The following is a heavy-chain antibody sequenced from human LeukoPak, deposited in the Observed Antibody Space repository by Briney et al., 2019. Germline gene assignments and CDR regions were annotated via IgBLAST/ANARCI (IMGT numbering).Heavy chain of an antibody. J-gene: IGHJ6*02. CDR2: ISSSSSYI. CDR1: GFTFSSYS. CDR3: AREMGCPGGCDYYYYGMDV. Sequence: PGGSLRLSCAASGFTFSSYSMNWVRQAPGKGLEWVSSISSSSSYIYYADSVKGRFTISRDNAKNSLYLQMNSLRAEDTAVYYCAREMGCPGGCDYYYYGMDVWGQGTTVTVSS. D-gene: IGHD1-26*01. V-gene: IGHV3-21*01.